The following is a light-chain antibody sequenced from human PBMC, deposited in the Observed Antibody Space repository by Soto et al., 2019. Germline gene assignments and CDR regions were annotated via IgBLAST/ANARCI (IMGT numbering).Light chain of an antibody. CDR1: QDISTY. CDR3: QQYDKLPVT. J-gene: IGKJ3*01. CDR2: AAS. Sequence: DIQMTQSPSSLSAFVGDRVTITCQASQDISTYVNWYQQKPGKTPNLLIYAASNLETRVPSRFSRSGSGTKFTLTISRLQSEDIGTYYCQQYDKLPVTFGPGTKVNVK. V-gene: IGKV1-33*01.